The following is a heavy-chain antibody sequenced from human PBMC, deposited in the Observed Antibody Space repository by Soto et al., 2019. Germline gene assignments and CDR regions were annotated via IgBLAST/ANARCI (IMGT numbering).Heavy chain of an antibody. V-gene: IGHV3-30-3*01. CDR3: ARDPEARYYFDY. Sequence: PGGSLRLSCAASGFTFSTYAMHWVRQAPGKGLEWVALVSDDESNKNYADSVKRRFTVSRDNSKNTLYLQMNNLRAADTAVYFCARDPEARYYFDYWGQGALFTVSS. J-gene: IGHJ4*02. CDR2: VSDDESNK. CDR1: GFTFSTYA.